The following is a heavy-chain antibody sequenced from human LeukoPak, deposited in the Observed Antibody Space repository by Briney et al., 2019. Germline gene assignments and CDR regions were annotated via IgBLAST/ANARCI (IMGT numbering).Heavy chain of an antibody. Sequence: ESGPTLVKPTQTLTLTCTFSGFSLSTSRVGVGWIRQPPGKALEWLALIYWNDDKRYSPSLKSRLTITKDTSKNQVVLTMTNMDPVDTATYYCAHRRRLEPVDYWGQGTLVTVSS. D-gene: IGHD1-1*01. CDR1: GFSLSTSRVG. J-gene: IGHJ4*02. V-gene: IGHV2-5*01. CDR2: IYWNDDK. CDR3: AHRRRLEPVDY.